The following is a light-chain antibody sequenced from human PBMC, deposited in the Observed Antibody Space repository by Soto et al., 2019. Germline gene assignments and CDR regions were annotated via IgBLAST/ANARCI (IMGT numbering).Light chain of an antibody. V-gene: IGKV3-15*01. J-gene: IGKJ1*01. CDR1: QSVSSN. CDR2: GAS. CDR3: QQYNNLPPWT. Sequence: EIVMTQSPATLSVSPGERATLSCRASQSVSSNLAWYQQKPGQAPRLLIYGASTRATGIPARVSGSGSGTAFTLTISSLQSEDFAVYYCQQYNNLPPWTCGQGTKVVIK.